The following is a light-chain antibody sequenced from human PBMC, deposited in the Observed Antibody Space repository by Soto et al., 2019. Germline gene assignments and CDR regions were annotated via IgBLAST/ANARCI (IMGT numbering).Light chain of an antibody. Sequence: QSALTQPASVSGSPGHSISIFCTGTTNDVGGYYYASWYQLHPGQAPKVLIHEVTNRPSGLSSRFSGSKSGNTASLAISGLRAEDVDYYFWASYSTIAPLVFGTGTKLTVL. CDR3: ASYSTIAPLV. J-gene: IGLJ1*01. V-gene: IGLV2-14*01. CDR1: TNDVGGYYY. CDR2: EVT.